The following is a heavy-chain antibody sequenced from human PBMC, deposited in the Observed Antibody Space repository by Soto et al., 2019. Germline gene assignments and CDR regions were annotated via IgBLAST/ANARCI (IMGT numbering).Heavy chain of an antibody. D-gene: IGHD5-18*01. V-gene: IGHV3-74*01. J-gene: IGHJ4*02. CDR2: INGDGRVT. Sequence: EVQLVESGGGLIQPGGSLRLSCAASGFTFSSYWMHWVHQTPGAGLVWVSRINGDGRVTYYADSVKGRFTISRDNAKKTVYLQMNSLRAEDTAVYYCARESWGYSFVYWGQGTLVAVSA. CDR1: GFTFSSYW. CDR3: ARESWGYSFVY.